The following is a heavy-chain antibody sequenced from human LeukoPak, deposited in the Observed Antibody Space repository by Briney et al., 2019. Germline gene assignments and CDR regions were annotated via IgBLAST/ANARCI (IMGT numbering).Heavy chain of an antibody. D-gene: IGHD1-14*01. CDR1: GFTFSSYS. Sequence: GGSLRLSCAASGFTFSSYSMNWVRQAPGKGLEWVSYISSSSSTIYYAGSVKGRFTISRDNAKNSLYLQMNSLRGEDTAVYYCARDLPGPPFDYWGQGTLVTVSS. CDR2: ISSSSSTI. V-gene: IGHV3-48*01. CDR3: ARDLPGPPFDY. J-gene: IGHJ4*02.